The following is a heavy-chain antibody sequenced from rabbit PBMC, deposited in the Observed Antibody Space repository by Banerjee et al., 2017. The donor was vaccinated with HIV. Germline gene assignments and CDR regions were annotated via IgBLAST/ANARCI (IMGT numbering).Heavy chain of an antibody. V-gene: IGHV1S40*01. CDR2: IYGGSSGST. J-gene: IGHJ4*01. D-gene: IGHD6-1*01. Sequence: QSLEESGGDLVKPGASLTLTCTASGFSFSSTDYMCWVRQAPGKGLEWIACIYGGSSGSTYYASWAKGRFTISKTSSTTVTLQLTSLTAADTATYFCAIDAYVDVGWATYFGLWGQGTLVTVS. CDR3: AIDAYVDVGWATYFGL. CDR1: GFSFSSTDY.